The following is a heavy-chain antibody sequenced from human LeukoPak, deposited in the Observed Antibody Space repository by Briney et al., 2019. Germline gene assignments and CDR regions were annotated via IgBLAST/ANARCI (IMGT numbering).Heavy chain of an antibody. CDR3: ARDRCSSTSCPREVGFDY. V-gene: IGHV1-3*01. D-gene: IGHD2-2*01. CDR2: INAGNGNT. J-gene: IGHJ4*02. CDR1: GYTFTSYA. Sequence: ASVKVSCKASGYTFTSYAMHWVRQAPGQRLEWMGWINAGNGNTKYSQKFQGRVTITRDTSTSTAYMELRSLRSDDTAVYYCARDRCSSTSCPREVGFDYWGQGTLVTVSS.